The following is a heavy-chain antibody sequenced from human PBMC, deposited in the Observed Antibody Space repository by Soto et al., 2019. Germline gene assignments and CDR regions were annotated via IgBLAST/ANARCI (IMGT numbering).Heavy chain of an antibody. Sequence: EVQLLESGGGLVQPWGSLRLSCAASGFTFSSYAMSWVRQAPGKGLEWVSAISGSGGSTYYADSVKGRFTISRDNSKNTLYLQMNSLRAEDTAVYYCAKDYNYVGAHFDYWGQGTLVTVSS. CDR2: ISGSGGST. J-gene: IGHJ4*02. CDR3: AKDYNYVGAHFDY. V-gene: IGHV3-23*01. CDR1: GFTFSSYA. D-gene: IGHD1-1*01.